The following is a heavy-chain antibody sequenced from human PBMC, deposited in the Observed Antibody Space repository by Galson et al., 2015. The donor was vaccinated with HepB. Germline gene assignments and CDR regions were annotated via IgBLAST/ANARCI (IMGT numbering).Heavy chain of an antibody. CDR2: INPSGGST. Sequence: SVKVSCKASGYTFTSYYMHWVRQAPGQGLEWMGIINPSGGSTSYAQKFQGRVTMTRDTSTSTVYMELSSLRSKDTAVYYCAREYSSSSPGGWFDPWGQGTLVTVSS. D-gene: IGHD6-6*01. CDR3: AREYSSSSPGGWFDP. J-gene: IGHJ5*02. CDR1: GYTFTSYY. V-gene: IGHV1-46*01.